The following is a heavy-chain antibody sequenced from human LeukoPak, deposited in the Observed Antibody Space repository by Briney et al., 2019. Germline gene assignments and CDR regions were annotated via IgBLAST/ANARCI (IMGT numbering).Heavy chain of an antibody. D-gene: IGHD2-21*02. Sequence: SETLSLTCTVSGGSISTYYWSWLRQPPGKGLEWIGYICYSGSTNYNPSLKSRVTISVDTSKNQFSLKLSSVTAADTAVYYCTSCYSDWFDPWGQGTLVTVSS. CDR1: GGSISTYY. J-gene: IGHJ5*02. CDR3: TSCYSDWFDP. CDR2: ICYSGST. V-gene: IGHV4-59*08.